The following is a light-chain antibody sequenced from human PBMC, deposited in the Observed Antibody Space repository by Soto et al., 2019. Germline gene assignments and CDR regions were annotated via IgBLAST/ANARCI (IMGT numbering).Light chain of an antibody. J-gene: IGKJ3*01. CDR1: QSVSSSY. V-gene: IGKV3-20*01. CDR2: GAS. Sequence: EIVLTQSPGTLSLSPGERATLSCRASQSVSSSYLAWYQQKPGQAPRLLIYGASTRATGSPDRFSGGGSGTDFTLNISRLEPEDLAVYYCQQYGSSPFTFAPGTKVDIK. CDR3: QQYGSSPFT.